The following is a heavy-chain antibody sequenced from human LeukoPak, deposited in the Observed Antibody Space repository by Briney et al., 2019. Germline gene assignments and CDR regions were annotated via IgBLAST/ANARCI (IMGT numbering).Heavy chain of an antibody. CDR2: IYYSGST. D-gene: IGHD5-18*01. CDR1: GGSISSYY. J-gene: IGHJ4*02. Sequence: SETLSLTCTVSGGSISSYYWSWIRQPPGKGLEWIGYIYYSGSTNYNPSLKSRVTISVDTSKNQFSLKLGSVTAADTAIYYCARGGAQEHSYGSNFDNWGQGTLVAVSS. V-gene: IGHV4-59*01. CDR3: ARGGAQEHSYGSNFDN.